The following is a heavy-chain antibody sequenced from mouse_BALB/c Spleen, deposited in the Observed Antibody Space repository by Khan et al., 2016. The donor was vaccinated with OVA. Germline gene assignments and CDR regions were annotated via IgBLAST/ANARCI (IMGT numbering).Heavy chain of an antibody. V-gene: IGHV3-2*02. D-gene: IGHD1-1*01. Sequence: EVQLQESGPGLVKPSQSLSLTCTVTGYSITSNYAWSWIRQFPGNKLEWMGYISYSGSTNFNPSLKSRISVTRDTSENQFFLQLNSVTTEDTVTYYCARQNYYGYALDYWGQRTSVTVSS. CDR1: GYSITSNYA. J-gene: IGHJ4*01. CDR2: ISYSGST. CDR3: ARQNYYGYALDY.